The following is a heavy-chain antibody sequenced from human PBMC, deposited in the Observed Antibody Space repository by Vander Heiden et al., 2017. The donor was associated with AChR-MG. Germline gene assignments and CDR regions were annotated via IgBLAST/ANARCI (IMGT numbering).Heavy chain of an antibody. CDR2: ISNDGSNK. V-gene: IGHV3-30-3*01. CDR1: GFTFSSYA. J-gene: IGHJ6*02. CDR3: ARVYCSGGSCYEPYYYYGMDV. D-gene: IGHD2-15*01. Sequence: QVQLVESGGGVVQPGRSLRLSCAASGFTFSSYAMHWVRQAPGKGLECVAVISNDGSNKYYADSVKGRFTISRDNSKNTLYLQMNSLRAEDTAVYYCARVYCSGGSCYEPYYYYGMDVWGQGTTVTVSS.